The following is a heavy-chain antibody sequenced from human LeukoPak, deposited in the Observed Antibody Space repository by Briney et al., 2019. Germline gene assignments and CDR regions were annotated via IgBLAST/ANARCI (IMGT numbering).Heavy chain of an antibody. CDR3: ASGGGYDYVWGTYMDAFDI. J-gene: IGHJ3*02. D-gene: IGHD3-16*01. Sequence: GASVKVSCKASGYTFTSYDINWVRQATGQGLEWMGWMNPNSGNTGYAQKFQGRVTITRNTSISTAYMELSSLRSEDTAVYYCASGGGYDYVWGTYMDAFDIWGQGTMVTVSS. V-gene: IGHV1-8*03. CDR1: GYTFTSYD. CDR2: MNPNSGNT.